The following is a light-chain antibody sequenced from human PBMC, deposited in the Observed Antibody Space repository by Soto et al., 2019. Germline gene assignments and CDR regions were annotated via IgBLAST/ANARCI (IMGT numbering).Light chain of an antibody. V-gene: IGKV3-11*01. J-gene: IGKJ2*01. CDR1: QSVSSY. Sequence: EIVLTQSPATLALSPGERATLSCRASQSVSSYLAWYQQKPGQAPRLLIYDASNRATGIPARFSGSGSGTDFTLTISSLEPEDFAVYYCQQRSHRLYTFGQGTKLEIK. CDR2: DAS. CDR3: QQRSHRLYT.